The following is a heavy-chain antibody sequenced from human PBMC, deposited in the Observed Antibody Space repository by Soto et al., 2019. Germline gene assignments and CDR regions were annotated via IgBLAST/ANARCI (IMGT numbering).Heavy chain of an antibody. Sequence: QVHLVESGGGLVQPGGSLRLSCAASGFTSSDYYMSWIRQAPGKGLEYISYISSSGNTIYNADSVRGRFTISRDNAKNALYLQMDRLRADDTAVYYCARDRSSSWSGRGYHYYGMDVWGHGTTVTVSS. CDR3: ARDRSSSWSGRGYHYYGMDV. D-gene: IGHD6-13*01. V-gene: IGHV3-11*01. CDR2: ISSSGNTI. J-gene: IGHJ6*02. CDR1: GFTSSDYY.